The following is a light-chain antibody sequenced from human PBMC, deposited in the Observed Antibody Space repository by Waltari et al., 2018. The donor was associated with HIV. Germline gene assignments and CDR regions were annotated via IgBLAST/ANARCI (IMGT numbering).Light chain of an antibody. CDR3: SSYTSSDTPYWV. V-gene: IGLV2-14*01. CDR1: RTDIGAFDY. J-gene: IGLJ3*02. CDR2: EVR. Sequence: SALTQPASVSGSLGHSITISCTGSRTDIGAFDYVSWYQQHPDRPPKLLIYEVRNRPLGVSNRFSGSKSGDTASLTISGLQAEDEAHYFCSSYTSSDTPYWVFGGGTKLTVL.